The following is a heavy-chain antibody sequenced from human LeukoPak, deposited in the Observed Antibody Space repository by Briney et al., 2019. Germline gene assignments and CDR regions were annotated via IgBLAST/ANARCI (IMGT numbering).Heavy chain of an antibody. CDR2: ISGSGEST. V-gene: IGHV3-23*01. CDR1: GFTFSSYA. J-gene: IGHJ4*02. CDR3: AKDRGHWGPTSFDY. Sequence: VGSLRLSCAASGFTFSSYAMSWVRQAPGKGLEWVAGISGSGESTFYADSVKGRITISRDNSKNTLYLQMNSLRAEDAAVYYCAKDRGHWGPTSFDYWGQGTLVTVSS. D-gene: IGHD7-27*01.